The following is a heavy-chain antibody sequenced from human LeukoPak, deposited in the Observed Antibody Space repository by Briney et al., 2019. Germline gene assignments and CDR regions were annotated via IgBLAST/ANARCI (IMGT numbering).Heavy chain of an antibody. V-gene: IGHV3-21*01. J-gene: IGHJ4*02. CDR1: GFTFSSYS. CDR3: ARDPSTISVAGTYVY. CDR2: ISSSSSYI. Sequence: GGSLRLSCAASGFTFSSYSMNWVRQAPGKGLEWVSSISSSSSYIYYADSVKGRFTISRDNAKNSLYLQMNSLRAEDTAVYYCARDPSTISVAGTYVYWGQGTLVTVSS. D-gene: IGHD6-19*01.